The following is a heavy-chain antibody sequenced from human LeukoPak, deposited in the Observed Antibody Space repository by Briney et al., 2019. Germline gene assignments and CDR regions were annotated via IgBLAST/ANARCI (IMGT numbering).Heavy chain of an antibody. CDR1: GGTFSSYA. V-gene: IGHV1-69*13. J-gene: IGHJ4*02. Sequence: SVKVSCKASGGTFSSYAISWVRQAPGQGLEWMGGVIPIFGTANYARKFQGRVTITADESTSTAYMELSSLRSEDTAVYYCARGVLRFLEWLLYWGQGTLVTVSS. CDR3: ARGVLRFLEWLLY. D-gene: IGHD3-3*01. CDR2: VIPIFGTA.